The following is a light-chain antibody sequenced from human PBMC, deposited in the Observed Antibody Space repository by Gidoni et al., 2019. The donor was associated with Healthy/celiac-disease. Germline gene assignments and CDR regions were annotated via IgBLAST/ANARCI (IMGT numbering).Light chain of an antibody. J-gene: IGLJ2*01. CDR2: RDS. V-gene: IGLV3-9*01. CDR1: NIGSKK. CDR3: QVWDSSTVV. Sequence: SYELTQPLSVSVALGQTARITCGGNNIGSKKAHWYQQKPGQAPVLVIYRDSNRPSGIPERFSGSNSGNTATLTISRAQAGDEADYYCQVWDSSTVVFGGGTKLTVL.